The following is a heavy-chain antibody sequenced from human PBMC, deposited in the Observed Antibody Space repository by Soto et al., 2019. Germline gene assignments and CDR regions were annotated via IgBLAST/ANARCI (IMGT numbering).Heavy chain of an antibody. CDR2: IYRNGDS. CDR3: ARDTRLEGATVGLYDF. D-gene: IGHD1-26*01. Sequence: QVQLQESGPGLVKPSETLSLTCTVSGDSFSSYYWSWVRQPAGKGLEWIGCIYRNGDSDYTSSLKSRVTLSIDTSKKQFSLKLNSVTAADTAVYYCARDTRLEGATVGLYDFWGQGTLVTVSS. V-gene: IGHV4-4*07. J-gene: IGHJ4*02. CDR1: GDSFSSYY.